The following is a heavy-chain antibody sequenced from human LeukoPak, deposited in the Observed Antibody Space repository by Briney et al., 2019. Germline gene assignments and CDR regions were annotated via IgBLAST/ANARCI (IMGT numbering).Heavy chain of an antibody. Sequence: SETLSLTCAVYGRSFSGYYWSWIRQPPGKGLEWIGEINHSGSTNYNPSLKSRVTISVDTSKTQFSLKLSSVTAADTAVYYCARGRGYYYDSSGYYYFDYWGQGTLVTVSS. D-gene: IGHD3-22*01. CDR3: ARGRGYYYDSSGYYYFDY. V-gene: IGHV4-34*01. J-gene: IGHJ4*02. CDR1: GRSFSGYY. CDR2: INHSGST.